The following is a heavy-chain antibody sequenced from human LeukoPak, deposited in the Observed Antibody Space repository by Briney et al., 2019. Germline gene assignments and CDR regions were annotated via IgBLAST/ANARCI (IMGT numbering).Heavy chain of an antibody. J-gene: IGHJ4*02. CDR1: GFTFSSYS. CDR2: ISSGSGTT. V-gene: IGHV3-48*01. CDR3: VRHPGRYNILTGYSYYFDY. Sequence: PGGSLRLSCAASGFTFSSYSMNWVRQAPGKGLECVSYISSGSGTTYYADSVKGRFTISRDNAKNSLYLQMNSLRAEDTAVYYCVRHPGRYNILTGYSYYFDYWGQGTLVTVSS. D-gene: IGHD3-9*01.